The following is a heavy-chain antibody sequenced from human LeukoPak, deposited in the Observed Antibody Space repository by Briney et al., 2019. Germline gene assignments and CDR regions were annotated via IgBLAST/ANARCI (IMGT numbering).Heavy chain of an antibody. CDR3: ARGRDGYNWIDY. J-gene: IGHJ4*02. V-gene: IGHV3-33*08. D-gene: IGHD5-24*01. Sequence: PGGSLRLSCAASGFTFSSYGMHWVRQAPGKGLEWVAVIWYDGTNKYYADSVKGRFTISRDNSKNTLYLQMNSLRAEDTAVYYCARGRDGYNWIDYWGQGTLVTVSS. CDR2: IWYDGTNK. CDR1: GFTFSSYG.